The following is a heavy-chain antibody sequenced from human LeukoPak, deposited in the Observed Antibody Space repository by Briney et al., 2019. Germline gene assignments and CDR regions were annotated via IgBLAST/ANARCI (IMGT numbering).Heavy chain of an antibody. CDR1: GYTFTSYG. D-gene: IGHD2-2*01. V-gene: IGHV1-18*01. J-gene: IGHJ6*02. CDR2: ISAYNGNT. Sequence: ASVTVSCKASGYTFTSYGIRWVRQAPGQGLEWMGWISAYNGNTNYAQKLQGRVTMTTDTSTSTAYMELRSLRSDDTAVYYCARDIVVVPAARIKYYYYGMDVWGQGTAVTVSS. CDR3: ARDIVVVPAARIKYYYYGMDV.